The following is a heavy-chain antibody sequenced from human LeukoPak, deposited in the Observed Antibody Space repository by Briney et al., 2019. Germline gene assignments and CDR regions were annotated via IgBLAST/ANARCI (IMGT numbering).Heavy chain of an antibody. CDR2: ISTTEGT. J-gene: IGHJ4*02. V-gene: IGHV4-4*07. CDR1: GGSISSYY. CDR3: ARDASSYGPDFDY. D-gene: IGHD5-18*01. Sequence: PSETLSLTCTVSGGSISSYYWSWIRQPAGKGLEWIGHISTTEGTNSNPSLRSRITLSVDTSQNQFSLRLYSVTAADTAVYYCARDASSYGPDFDYWGQGTLVTVSS.